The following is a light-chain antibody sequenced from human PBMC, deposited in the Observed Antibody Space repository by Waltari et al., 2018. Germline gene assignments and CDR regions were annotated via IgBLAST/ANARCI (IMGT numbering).Light chain of an antibody. CDR1: QGINKY. J-gene: IGKJ2*01. CDR2: DAA. V-gene: IGKV1-16*01. CDR3: QQYIGYPYT. Sequence: DIQMTQSPSSLSASVGDRVTIACRASQGINKYVAWFQQKPGKAPKSLIYDAATLRSGVPSRFSGSGSGTDFTLTINSLQPEDFATYYCQQYIGYPYTFGQGTKVEIK.